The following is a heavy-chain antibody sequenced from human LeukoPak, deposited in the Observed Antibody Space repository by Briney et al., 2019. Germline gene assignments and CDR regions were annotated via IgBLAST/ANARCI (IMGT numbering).Heavy chain of an antibody. CDR3: AVWFGELYSNDY. Sequence: PGGSLRLSCAAYGFTFSSYAMSWVRQAPGKGLEWVSVIYSGGSTYYADSVKGRFTIARDNSKNTLYLQMNSLRAEDTAVYYCAVWFGELYSNDYWGQGTLVTVSS. CDR1: GFTFSSYA. D-gene: IGHD3-10*01. V-gene: IGHV3-66*01. J-gene: IGHJ4*02. CDR2: IYSGGST.